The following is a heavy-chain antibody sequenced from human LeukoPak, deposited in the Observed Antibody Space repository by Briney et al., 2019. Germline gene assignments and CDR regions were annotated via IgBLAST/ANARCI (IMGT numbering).Heavy chain of an antibody. J-gene: IGHJ4*02. D-gene: IGHD3-10*01. CDR1: GYIFTSYW. CDR2: IYPGDSDT. V-gene: IGHV5-51*01. CDR3: ARYSMARGFDY. Sequence: GESLKISCEGSGYIFTSYWIGWVRQMPGKGLEWMGIIYPGDSDTRSSPSLQGQVTISADKSTSTAYLQWNSLKASDTAMYYCARYSMARGFDYWGQGTLVTVSS.